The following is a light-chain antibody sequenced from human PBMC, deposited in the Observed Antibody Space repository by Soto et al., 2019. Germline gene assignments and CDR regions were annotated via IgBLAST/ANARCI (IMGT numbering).Light chain of an antibody. Sequence: EIVMTQAPDTLAVSPGGRATLSRRASQSVSSNLAWYQQKPGQAPRLLLYGASTRAAGIPDRFSGSGSGTEFTLTISRLQSEDFAVYYCQQYNNWPPWTFGQGTKVDIK. V-gene: IGKV3-15*01. CDR2: GAS. J-gene: IGKJ1*01. CDR3: QQYNNWPPWT. CDR1: QSVSSN.